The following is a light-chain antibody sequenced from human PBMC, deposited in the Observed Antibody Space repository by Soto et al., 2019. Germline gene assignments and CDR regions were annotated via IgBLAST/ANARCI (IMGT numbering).Light chain of an antibody. CDR3: QQYGSSLTWT. Sequence: EIVLTQSPGTLSLSPGERATLSCRASQSVTSNYLAWYQQKPGQAPRLLIFDASSRATGVPDRFSGSGSGTDFTLTTSSLEPEDFAVYYCQQYGSSLTWTFGQGTKVDIK. V-gene: IGKV3-20*01. CDR2: DAS. J-gene: IGKJ1*01. CDR1: QSVTSNY.